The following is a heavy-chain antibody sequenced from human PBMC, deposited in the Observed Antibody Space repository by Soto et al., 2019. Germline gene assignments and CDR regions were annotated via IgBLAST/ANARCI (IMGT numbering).Heavy chain of an antibody. CDR1: GFSLSSSGVG. CDR2: IYWDDDK. D-gene: IGHD1-1*01. Sequence: QITLKESGPTRVKPTQTLTLICTFSGFSLSSSGVGVGWIRQPPGKVLERLALIYWDDDKRYSPSLKSRLTITKDTYKNQVVLKITNMDPVDTATYFCGHRAGLHGNWNGGYFDFWGQGALVTVSS. V-gene: IGHV2-5*02. J-gene: IGHJ4*02. CDR3: GHRAGLHGNWNGGYFDF.